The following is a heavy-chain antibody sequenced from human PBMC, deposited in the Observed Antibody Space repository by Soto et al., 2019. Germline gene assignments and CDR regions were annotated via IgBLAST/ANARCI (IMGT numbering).Heavy chain of an antibody. V-gene: IGHV1-8*01. CDR2: MNPNSGNT. J-gene: IGHJ4*02. D-gene: IGHD3-16*01. CDR3: ARVGAWALRNLDY. CDR1: GYTFRYDD. Sequence: GGSVKVSCKASGYTFRYDDMIWVRQATGQGLEWMGWMNPNSGNTGYAQKFQGRITMTRNTSISTAYMEMNSLTSEDTAVYYCARVGAWALRNLDYWGQGTRVTVSS.